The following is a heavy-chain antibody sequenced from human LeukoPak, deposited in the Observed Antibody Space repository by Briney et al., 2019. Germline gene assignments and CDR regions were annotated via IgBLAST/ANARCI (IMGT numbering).Heavy chain of an antibody. CDR3: AREYSSTWYGS. Sequence: XXLSLTCTVSGGSISSYYWSWIRQPPGKGLEWIGYIYYSGSTNYNPSLKSRVTISVDTSKNQFSLKLSSVTAADTAVYYCAREYSSTWYGSWGQGTLVXVSS. V-gene: IGHV4-59*01. D-gene: IGHD6-13*01. CDR1: GGSISSYY. CDR2: IYYSGST. J-gene: IGHJ4*02.